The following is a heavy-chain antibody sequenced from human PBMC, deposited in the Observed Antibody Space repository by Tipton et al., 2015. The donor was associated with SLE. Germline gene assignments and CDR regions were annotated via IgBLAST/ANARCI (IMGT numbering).Heavy chain of an antibody. CDR2: INHSGST. V-gene: IGHV4-34*01. J-gene: IGHJ4*02. Sequence: TLSLTCGVCGRSFSGFSWTWMRQPPGKGLEWIGEINHSGSTNYNPSLKSRLSISVDTSQKQFSLKLTSVIAADTAAYFCARGVHILYNWNLEDLGTWTYFDNWGQGTLVTVSS. D-gene: IGHD1-7*01. CDR3: ARGVHILYNWNLEDLGTWTYFDN. CDR1: GRSFSGFS.